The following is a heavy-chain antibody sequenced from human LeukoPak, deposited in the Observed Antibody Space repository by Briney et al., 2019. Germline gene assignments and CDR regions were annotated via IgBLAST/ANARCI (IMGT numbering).Heavy chain of an antibody. Sequence: GGSLRLSCAASGFTFSSYAMSWVRQDPGKGLEWVSAISGSGGSTYHADSVKGRFTISRDKSKNTVYLQMNSLRGEDTAVYYCAKDRGYSGYSDAFDIWGQGTMVTVSS. D-gene: IGHD5-12*01. V-gene: IGHV3-23*01. CDR1: GFTFSSYA. CDR2: ISGSGGST. CDR3: AKDRGYSGYSDAFDI. J-gene: IGHJ3*02.